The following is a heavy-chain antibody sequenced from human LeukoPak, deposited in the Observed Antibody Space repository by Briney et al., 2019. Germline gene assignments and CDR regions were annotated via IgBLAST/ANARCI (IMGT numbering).Heavy chain of an antibody. D-gene: IGHD6-6*01. V-gene: IGHV4-4*09. Sequence: SETLSLTCTVSGGSISSYYWSWIRQPPGKGLEWIGYIYTSGSTNYNPSLKSRVTISVDTSKNQLSLKLSSVTAADTAVYYCARGVLYYYYYGMDVWGQGTTVTVSS. J-gene: IGHJ6*02. CDR2: IYTSGST. CDR1: GGSISSYY. CDR3: ARGVLYYYYYGMDV.